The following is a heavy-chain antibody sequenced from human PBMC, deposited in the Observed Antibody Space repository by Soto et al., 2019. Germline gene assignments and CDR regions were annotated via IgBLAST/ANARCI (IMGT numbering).Heavy chain of an antibody. V-gene: IGHV4-31*03. CDR1: GGSISSVDFY. Sequence: SETLSLTCTVSGGSISSVDFYWSWIRQHPGKGLEWIGYIYYSGSTYYNPSLKSRVTISVDTSKNQFSLKLSSVTAADTAVYYCARDFTDSSGPTLGMGVWGQGTTVTVSS. D-gene: IGHD6-19*01. J-gene: IGHJ6*02. CDR2: IYYSGST. CDR3: ARDFTDSSGPTLGMGV.